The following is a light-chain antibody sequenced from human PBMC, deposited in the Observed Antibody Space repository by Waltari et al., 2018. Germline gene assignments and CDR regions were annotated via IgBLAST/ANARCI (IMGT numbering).Light chain of an antibody. CDR3: QHYVRLPAT. J-gene: IGKJ1*01. CDR1: QSVSRS. CDR2: GSS. V-gene: IGKV3-20*01. Sequence: EIVLTQSPGTLSLLPGERATLSCRASQSVSRSLAWYQQKPGQAPRLLIYGSSSRATGFPDSLIGSGSGTDFSLAINRLEPEDFAVYYCQHYVRLPATFGQGTKVDIK.